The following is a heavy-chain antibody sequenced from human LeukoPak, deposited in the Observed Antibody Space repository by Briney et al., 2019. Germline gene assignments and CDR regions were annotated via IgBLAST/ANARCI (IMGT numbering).Heavy chain of an antibody. CDR2: ISGSGSSV. Sequence: GGSLRLSCAASGFTFSSYALTWVRQAPGKGLEWVSIISGSGSSVYYTDSVQGRFTISRDNSKSTLYLQMNSLGAEDTAVYYCAKRYCSVGSCYSFDYWGQGTLVTVSS. V-gene: IGHV3-23*01. J-gene: IGHJ4*02. CDR3: AKRYCSVGSCYSFDY. CDR1: GFTFSSYA. D-gene: IGHD2-15*01.